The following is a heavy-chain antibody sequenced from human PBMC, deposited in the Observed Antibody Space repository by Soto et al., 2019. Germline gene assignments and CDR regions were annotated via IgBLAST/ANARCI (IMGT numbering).Heavy chain of an antibody. J-gene: IGHJ4*02. Sequence: GASVNVSCKASGYTFTSYGISWVRQAPGQGLEWMGWISAYNGNTNYAQKLQGRVTMTTDTSTSTAYMELRSLRSDDTAVYYCARVSKVVKAYYFDYWGQGTLVTVSS. CDR3: ARVSKVVKAYYFDY. V-gene: IGHV1-18*01. CDR2: ISAYNGNT. CDR1: GYTFTSYG. D-gene: IGHD2-15*01.